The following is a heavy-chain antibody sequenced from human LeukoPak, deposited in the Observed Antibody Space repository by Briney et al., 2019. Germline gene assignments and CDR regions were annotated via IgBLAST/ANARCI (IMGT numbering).Heavy chain of an antibody. Sequence: GGSLGLSCAASGFTFSSYAMSWVRQAPGKGLEWVSAISGSGGSTYYADSVKGRFTISRDNSKNTLYLQMNSLRAEDTAVYYCAKVEITMVRGGWFDPWGQGTLVTVSS. CDR3: AKVEITMVRGGWFDP. CDR2: ISGSGGST. CDR1: GFTFSSYA. J-gene: IGHJ5*02. V-gene: IGHV3-23*01. D-gene: IGHD3-10*01.